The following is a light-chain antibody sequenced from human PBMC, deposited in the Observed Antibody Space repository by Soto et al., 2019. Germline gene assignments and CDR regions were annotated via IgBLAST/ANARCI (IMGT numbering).Light chain of an antibody. CDR1: QSVSRY. Sequence: EIVLTQSPATLSLSPGERATLSCRASQSVSRYLAWYQQKPGQAPRLLIYDASNRATGIPARFSGSGSGTDFTLTISSLEPEDFALYYCQQRSDSPSTFGGGTKVQIK. V-gene: IGKV3-11*01. J-gene: IGKJ4*01. CDR2: DAS. CDR3: QQRSDSPST.